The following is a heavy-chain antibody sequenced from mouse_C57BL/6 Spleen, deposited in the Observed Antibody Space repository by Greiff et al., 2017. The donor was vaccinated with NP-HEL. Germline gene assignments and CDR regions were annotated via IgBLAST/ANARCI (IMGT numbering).Heavy chain of an antibody. Sequence: EVNVVESGGGLVKPGGSLKLSCAASGFTFSSYTMSWVRQTPEKRLEWVATISGGGGNTYYPDSVKGRFTISRDNAKNTLYLQISSLRAEDTALYFCARGFPFSYWGQGTLVTVSA. CDR2: ISGGGGNT. CDR1: GFTFSSYT. V-gene: IGHV5-9*01. CDR3: ARGFPFSY. J-gene: IGHJ3*01.